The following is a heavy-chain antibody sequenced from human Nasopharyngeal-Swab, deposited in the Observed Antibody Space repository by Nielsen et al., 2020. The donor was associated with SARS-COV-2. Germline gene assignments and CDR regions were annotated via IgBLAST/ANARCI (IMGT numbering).Heavy chain of an antibody. V-gene: IGHV4-39*01. D-gene: IGHD3-10*01. J-gene: IGHJ4*02. CDR3: ARPVVRGYSPFFDY. CDR2: IYYSGST. Sequence: SETLSLTCTVSGGSISSSSYYWGWIRQPPGKGLEWIGSIYYSGSTYYNPSLKSRVTISVDTSKNQFSLKLSSVTAADTAVYYCARPVVRGYSPFFDYWGQGTLVTVSP. CDR1: GGSISSSSYY.